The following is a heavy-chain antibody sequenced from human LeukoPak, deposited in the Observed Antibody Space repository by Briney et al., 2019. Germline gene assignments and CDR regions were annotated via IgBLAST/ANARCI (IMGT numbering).Heavy chain of an antibody. J-gene: IGHJ4*02. CDR3: ARVRGYSGSYFDY. V-gene: IGHV3-30*04. D-gene: IGHD5-18*01. CDR1: GFTVSSDA. Sequence: GGSLRHSCAASGFTVSSDAMQRVRQAPRKGLGRVAVISYDGSNKYYADSVKGRFTISRDNSKNTLYLQMNSLRAEDTAVYYCARVRGYSGSYFDYWGQGTLVTVSS. CDR2: ISYDGSNK.